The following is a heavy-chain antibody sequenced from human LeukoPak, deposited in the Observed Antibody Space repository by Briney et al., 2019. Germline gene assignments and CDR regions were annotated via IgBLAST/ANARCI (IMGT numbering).Heavy chain of an antibody. V-gene: IGHV3-23*01. CDR2: ISGSGGST. CDR1: GFTVSSNY. D-gene: IGHD2-15*01. Sequence: GGSLRLSCAASGFTVSSNYMNWVRQAPGKGLEWVSAISGSGGSTYYADSVKGRFTISRDNSKNTLYLQMNSLRAEDTAVYDCAKVSRSGGSPQNLFDYWGQGTLVTVSS. J-gene: IGHJ4*02. CDR3: AKVSRSGGSPQNLFDY.